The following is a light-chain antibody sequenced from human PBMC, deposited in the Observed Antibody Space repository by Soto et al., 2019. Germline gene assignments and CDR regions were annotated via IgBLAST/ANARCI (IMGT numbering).Light chain of an antibody. V-gene: IGKV3-11*01. CDR3: QVRDVWPS. CDR2: DAS. Sequence: IVLTQSPVTLALSPGERAVLSCRASQSVSTSLAWYQHKPGQAPRLFIYDASKRAPGIPARFSGSGSGTDVTLTIRSLEPEDFAVYYCQVRDVWPSFGQGTKVEIK. CDR1: QSVSTS. J-gene: IGKJ1*01.